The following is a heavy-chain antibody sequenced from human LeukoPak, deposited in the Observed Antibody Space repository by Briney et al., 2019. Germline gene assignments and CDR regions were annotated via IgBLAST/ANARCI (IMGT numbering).Heavy chain of an antibody. V-gene: IGHV3-7*01. Sequence: GGSLRLSCAVSGFTFSSYWMSWVRLAPGKGLEWVANLNQDGSDIYYVDSVKGRFTISRDNAKNSLYLQMNSFRAEDTAVYYCAREKMATIENFDYWGQGTLVTVSS. D-gene: IGHD5-24*01. CDR2: LNQDGSDI. J-gene: IGHJ4*02. CDR1: GFTFSSYW. CDR3: AREKMATIENFDY.